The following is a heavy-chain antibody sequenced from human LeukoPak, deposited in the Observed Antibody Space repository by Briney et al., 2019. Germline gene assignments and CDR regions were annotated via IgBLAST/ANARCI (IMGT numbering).Heavy chain of an antibody. CDR3: ARSQYDFWSGYSYEYGMDV. Sequence: GGSLRLSCAASGFTFSSYAMSWVRQAPGKGLEWVSAISGSGDSTYYADSVKGRFTISRDKSKNSLYLQMNSLRAEDTAVYYCARSQYDFWSGYSYEYGMDVWGQGTTVTVSS. V-gene: IGHV3-23*01. CDR2: ISGSGDST. CDR1: GFTFSSYA. D-gene: IGHD3-3*01. J-gene: IGHJ6*02.